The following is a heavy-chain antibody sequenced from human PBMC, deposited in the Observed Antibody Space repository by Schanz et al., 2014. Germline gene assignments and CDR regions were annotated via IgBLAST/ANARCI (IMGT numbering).Heavy chain of an antibody. V-gene: IGHV1-46*01. Sequence: QVQLVQSGAEVKKPGASVKVSCKASGYTFTSYSMHWVRQAPGQGLEWMGIINLSGGSTNNAQRFQGRVSITADKSTSTAYMELTSLRSEDTAVYYCAGTYCSSTSCYTGYYYMDVWGKGTTVTDSS. D-gene: IGHD2-2*02. J-gene: IGHJ6*03. CDR2: INLSGGST. CDR1: GYTFTSYS. CDR3: AGTYCSSTSCYTGYYYMDV.